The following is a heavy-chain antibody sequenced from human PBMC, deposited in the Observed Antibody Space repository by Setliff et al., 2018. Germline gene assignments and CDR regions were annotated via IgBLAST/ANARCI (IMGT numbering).Heavy chain of an antibody. CDR3: ARALRSPLGGTAFVPVHFDP. Sequence: PSETLSLTCTVSGASISSHYWSWIRQAPGKGLQWIAYVHYNGETNYNPSLKSRVLISVDTSKNQLSLRVTSVTAADTAVYYCARALRSPLGGTAFVPVHFDPWGQGILVTVSS. D-gene: IGHD3-16*01. CDR2: VHYNGET. J-gene: IGHJ5*02. CDR1: GASISSHY. V-gene: IGHV4-59*11.